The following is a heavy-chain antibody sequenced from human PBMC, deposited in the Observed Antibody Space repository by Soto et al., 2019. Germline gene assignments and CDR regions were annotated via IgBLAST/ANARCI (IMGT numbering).Heavy chain of an antibody. CDR1: GFAVSSKY. V-gene: IGHV3-53*01. Sequence: EVQLVESGGGLIQPGGSLRLSCAASGFAVSSKYMTWVRQAPGKGLEWVSVIYGGGTTYYADSVKGRFTISRDTSKNTLYLQMNSLRAEDTAVYYCVQTTGWPGFDFWRPGTLVTVSS. D-gene: IGHD6-19*01. CDR3: VQTTGWPGFDF. J-gene: IGHJ4*02. CDR2: IYGGGTT.